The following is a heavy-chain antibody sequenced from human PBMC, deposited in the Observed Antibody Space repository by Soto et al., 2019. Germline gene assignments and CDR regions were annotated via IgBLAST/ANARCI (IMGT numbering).Heavy chain of an antibody. J-gene: IGHJ4*02. Sequence: SETLSLTCAVYGGSFSGYYWSWIRQPPGKGLEWIGEINHSGATNYSPSLKSRVTMSVDTSKNQFSLKLNSVTAADTAMYYCARGGAPRYWGQGTLVTVSS. D-gene: IGHD3-16*02. CDR1: GGSFSGYY. CDR3: ARGGAPRY. CDR2: INHSGAT. V-gene: IGHV4-34*01.